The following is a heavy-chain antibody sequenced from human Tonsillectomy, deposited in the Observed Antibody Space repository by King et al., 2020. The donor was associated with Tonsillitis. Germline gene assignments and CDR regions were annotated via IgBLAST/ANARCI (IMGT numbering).Heavy chain of an antibody. CDR2: IYTSGST. V-gene: IGHV4-4*07. CDR3: ARDRGVLGFGGGEDWFDP. CDR1: GGSISNYY. D-gene: IGHD3-10*01. J-gene: IGHJ5*02. Sequence: VQLQESGPGLVKPSETLFLTCTVSGGSISNYYWSWIRQPAGKGLEWIGRIYTSGSTDYNPSLKSRLTMSVDTSKNEFSLKLKSVTAADTAVYYCARDRGVLGFGGGEDWFDPWGQGTLVTVSS.